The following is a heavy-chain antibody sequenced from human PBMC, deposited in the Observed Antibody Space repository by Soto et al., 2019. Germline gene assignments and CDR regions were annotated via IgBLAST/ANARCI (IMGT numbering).Heavy chain of an antibody. Sequence: QVQLVESGGGVVQPGRSLRLSCAASGFTFSSYGMHWVRQAPGKGLEWVAVISYDGSNKYYADSVKGRFTISRDNSKNTLYVQMNSLRAEDTAVYYCAKDAGAVDTAMVTSACYYYYYMDVWGKGTTVTVSS. CDR3: AKDAGAVDTAMVTSACYYYYYMDV. J-gene: IGHJ6*03. CDR1: GFTFSSYG. CDR2: ISYDGSNK. V-gene: IGHV3-30*18. D-gene: IGHD5-18*01.